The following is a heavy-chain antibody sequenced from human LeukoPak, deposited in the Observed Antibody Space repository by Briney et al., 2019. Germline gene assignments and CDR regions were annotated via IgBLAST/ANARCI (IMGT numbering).Heavy chain of an antibody. J-gene: IGHJ4*02. CDR2: IYTSGST. V-gene: IGHV4-59*08. Sequence: PAETLSLTCTVSGGSMSSYYWSWIRQPPGKGLEWIGYIYTSGSTNYNPSLESRVRISVVTSNNQYSLKLGFVTAADTDVYYCARHRYCRSTSTYRACDYWGQGTLVTVSS. CDR3: ARHRYCRSTSTYRACDY. D-gene: IGHD2-2*01. CDR1: GGSMSSYY.